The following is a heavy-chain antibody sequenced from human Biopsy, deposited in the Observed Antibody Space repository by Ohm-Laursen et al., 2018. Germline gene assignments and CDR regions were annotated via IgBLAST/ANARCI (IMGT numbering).Heavy chain of an antibody. Sequence: TLSLTCAVYGGSFSGYYWSWIRQPPGKGLEWIGEINHRGSTIYNPSLKSRVTISVDTSKNQFSLKLRSVTAADTAVYYCARAVDYYDPYYYYGLDVWGQGTTVTVSS. CDR1: GGSFSGYY. J-gene: IGHJ6*02. V-gene: IGHV4-34*01. CDR2: INHRGST. CDR3: ARAVDYYDPYYYYGLDV. D-gene: IGHD3-16*01.